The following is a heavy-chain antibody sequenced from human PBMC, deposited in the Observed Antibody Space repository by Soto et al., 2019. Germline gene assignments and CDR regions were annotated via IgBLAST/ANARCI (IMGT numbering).Heavy chain of an antibody. CDR1: AYTFTSYC. V-gene: IGHV1-46*01. Sequence: ASVKVSCKASAYTFTSYCMHWVRQAPGQGLEWMGIINPSGGSTSYAQKFQGRVTMTRDTSTSTVYMELSSLRSEDTAVYYCARDRGYCSGGSCYSSNTDFDYWGQGTLVTVSS. J-gene: IGHJ4*02. D-gene: IGHD2-15*01. CDR2: INPSGGST. CDR3: ARDRGYCSGGSCYSSNTDFDY.